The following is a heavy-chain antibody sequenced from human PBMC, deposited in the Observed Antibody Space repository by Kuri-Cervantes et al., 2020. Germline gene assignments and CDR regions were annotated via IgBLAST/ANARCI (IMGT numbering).Heavy chain of an antibody. J-gene: IGHJ6*03. Sequence: SETLSLTCAVYGGSFSGYYWSWIRQPPGKGLEWIGYIYYSGSTNYNSSLKSRVTMSVDTSKNQFSLKLSSVTAADTAVYYCALGATSYYYMDVWGKGTTVTVSS. CDR2: IYYSGST. V-gene: IGHV4-34*11. CDR3: ALGATSYYYMDV. CDR1: GGSFSGYY. D-gene: IGHD1-26*01.